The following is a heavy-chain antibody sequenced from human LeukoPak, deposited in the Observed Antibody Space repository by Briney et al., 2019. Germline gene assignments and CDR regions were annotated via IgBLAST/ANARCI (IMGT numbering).Heavy chain of an antibody. CDR1: GYTLTSYG. V-gene: IGHV1-18*01. D-gene: IGHD3-10*01. J-gene: IGHJ5*02. CDR3: ARGDAVLLWYRWFDP. Sequence: ASVKVSCMASGYTLTSYGISWVRPAPGQGLEWVGWISADNGNTNYAQKLQGRVTMTTDTSTSTTYMELRSLRSDDTAVYYCARGDAVLLWYRWFDPWGQGTLVTVSS. CDR2: ISADNGNT.